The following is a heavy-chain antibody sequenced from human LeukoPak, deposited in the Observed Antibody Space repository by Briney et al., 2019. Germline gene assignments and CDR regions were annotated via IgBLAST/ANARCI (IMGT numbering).Heavy chain of an antibody. CDR1: GFTFDDYA. D-gene: IGHD3-22*01. CDR3: VRVGRPMTQDNWFDS. J-gene: IGHJ5*01. V-gene: IGHV3-43D*03. Sequence: PGGSLRLSCAASGFTFDDYAMHWVRQAPGKGLEWVSLISWDGGSTYYADSVKGRFTISRDNSKNSLYLQMHSLTAEDTAVYYCVRVGRPMTQDNWFDSWGQGTLVTVSS. CDR2: ISWDGGST.